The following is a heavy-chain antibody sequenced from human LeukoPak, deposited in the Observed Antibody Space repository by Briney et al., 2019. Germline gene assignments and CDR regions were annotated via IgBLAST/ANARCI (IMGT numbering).Heavy chain of an antibody. CDR3: ARDHPLLGYCSGGSCYSYYYYYGMDV. V-gene: IGHV3-48*03. CDR1: GFTFSSYE. J-gene: IGHJ6*02. Sequence: GGSLRLSCAASGFTFSSYEMNWVRQAPGKGLEWVSYISSSGSTIYYADSVKSRFTISRDNAKNSLYLQMNSLRAEDTAVYYCARDHPLLGYCSGGSCYSYYYYYGMDVWGQGTTVTVSS. CDR2: ISSSGSTI. D-gene: IGHD2-15*01.